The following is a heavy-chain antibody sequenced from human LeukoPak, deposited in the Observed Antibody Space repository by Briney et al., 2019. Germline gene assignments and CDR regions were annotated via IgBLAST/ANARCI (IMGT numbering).Heavy chain of an antibody. Sequence: GASVKVSCEASDYTFTSYGISWVRQAPGQGVEWMGWISAYNVNTNYEQKLQGRVTMTTDTSTSTAYMELRSLRSDDTAVYYCARGRWPRDWGQGTLVTVSS. CDR3: ARGRWPRD. J-gene: IGHJ4*02. CDR2: ISAYNVNT. CDR1: DYTFTSYG. D-gene: IGHD4-23*01. V-gene: IGHV1-18*01.